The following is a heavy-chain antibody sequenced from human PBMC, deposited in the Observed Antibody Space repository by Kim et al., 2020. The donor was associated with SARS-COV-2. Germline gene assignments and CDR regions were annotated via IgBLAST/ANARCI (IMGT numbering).Heavy chain of an antibody. Sequence: GGSLRLSCAASGFTFSNAWMSWVRQAPGKGLEWVGRIKSKTDGGTTDYAAPVKGRFTISRDDSKNTLYLQMNSLKTEDTAVYYCTTDALPWGWFDPRGQGTLVTVSS. CDR2: IKSKTDGGTT. D-gene: IGHD7-27*01. CDR3: TTDALPWGWFDP. J-gene: IGHJ5*02. CDR1: GFTFSNAW. V-gene: IGHV3-15*01.